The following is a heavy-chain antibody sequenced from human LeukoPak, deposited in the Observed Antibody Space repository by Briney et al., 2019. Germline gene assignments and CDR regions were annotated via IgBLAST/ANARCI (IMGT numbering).Heavy chain of an antibody. CDR3: ARVDSGRYYGHDY. J-gene: IGHJ4*02. Sequence: ASAKVSCKASGGTFSSYDISWLRQAPGQGLEWMGWTSVYNGNTDYAQKFQGRVTMTTDTSASTTYMELRSLRSDDTAIYYCARVDSGRYYGHDYWGQGTLVTVTS. D-gene: IGHD1-26*01. V-gene: IGHV1-18*01. CDR1: GGTFSSYD. CDR2: TSVYNGNT.